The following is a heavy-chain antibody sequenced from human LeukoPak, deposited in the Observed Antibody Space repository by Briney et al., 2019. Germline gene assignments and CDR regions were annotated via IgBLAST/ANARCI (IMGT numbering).Heavy chain of an antibody. J-gene: IGHJ5*02. CDR3: ARDLVVVVAATPRGWFDP. CDR2: IYYSGST. CDR1: GGSVSSGSYY. Sequence: SETLSLTCTVSGGSVSSGSYYWSWIRQPPGKGLEWIGYIYYSGSTNYNPSLKSRVTISVDTSKNQFSLKLSSVTAADTAVYYCARDLVVVVAATPRGWFDPWGQGTLVTVSS. D-gene: IGHD2-15*01. V-gene: IGHV4-61*01.